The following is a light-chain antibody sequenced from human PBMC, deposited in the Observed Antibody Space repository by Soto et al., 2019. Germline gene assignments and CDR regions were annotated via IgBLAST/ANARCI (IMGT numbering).Light chain of an antibody. J-gene: IGLJ1*01. CDR1: SSDVGSYDL. CDR2: EGS. CDR3: CSYAGSSTPYG. V-gene: IGLV2-23*01. Sequence: QSAMTPPASVSGSPGQSITISCTGTSSDVGSYDLVSWYQQHPGKAPKLMVYEGSKRPSGVSNRFSGSKSGNTASLTISGLQAEDEADYYCCSYAGSSTPYGFGTGTKVTVL.